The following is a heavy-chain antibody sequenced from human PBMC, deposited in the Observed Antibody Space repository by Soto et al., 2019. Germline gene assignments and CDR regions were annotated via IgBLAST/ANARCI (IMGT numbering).Heavy chain of an antibody. J-gene: IGHJ6*02. D-gene: IGHD2-2*02. CDR1: GGSFSGYY. CDR2: TKHNGNT. Sequence: PSETLSLTCAVYGGSFSGYYWSWIRQTPGKGLEWIGETKHNGNTNYNPSLKSRVTISVDTSKNQFSLKLSSVTAADTAIYYCAGAPTRGYTTLFGRYFSGWDVWGQGTAVTVSS. V-gene: IGHV4-34*01. CDR3: AGAPTRGYTTLFGRYFSGWDV.